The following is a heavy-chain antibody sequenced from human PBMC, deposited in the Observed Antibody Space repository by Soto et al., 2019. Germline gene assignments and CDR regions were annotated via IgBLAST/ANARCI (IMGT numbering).Heavy chain of an antibody. CDR1: GFSFSNYA. D-gene: IGHD3-10*01. CDR2: VTGSGSDT. V-gene: IGHV3-23*01. CDR3: GKSPYFGD. Sequence: EVQLLESGGGLVQPGGSLRLSCAASGFSFSNYAMSWVRQAPGKGLEWVSTVTGSGSDTYYAASVKGRFTISRDNSKNTLYLQMSSLRADDSAVYYCGKSPYFGDWGQGTLVTVSS. J-gene: IGHJ4*02.